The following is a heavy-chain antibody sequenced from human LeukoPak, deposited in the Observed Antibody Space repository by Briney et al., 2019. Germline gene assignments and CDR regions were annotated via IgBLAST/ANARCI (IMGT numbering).Heavy chain of an antibody. J-gene: IGHJ6*03. CDR2: INHSGST. D-gene: IGHD6-6*01. Sequence: PGGSLRLSCAASGFTFSNYAMSWVRQAPGKGLEWIGEINHSGSTNYNPSLKSRVTISVDTSKNQFSLKLSSMTAADTAVYYCARVLRGYSSSSHPRDYYMDVWGKGTTVTVSS. CDR1: GFTFSNYA. V-gene: IGHV4-34*01. CDR3: ARVLRGYSSSSHPRDYYMDV.